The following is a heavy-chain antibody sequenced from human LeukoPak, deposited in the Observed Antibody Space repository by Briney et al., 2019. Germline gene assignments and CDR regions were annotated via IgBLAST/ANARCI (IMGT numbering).Heavy chain of an antibody. Sequence: GVSLRLSCAVSGFTFSNAWMSWVRQAPGKGLEWVSRIKSKTDGGTIDYAAPVKGRFTISRDDSKNTLYLQMNSLKTEDTAVYYCTSPTRSGWYDIDYWGQGTLVTVSS. CDR2: IKSKTDGGTI. J-gene: IGHJ4*02. D-gene: IGHD6-19*01. CDR1: GFTFSNAW. V-gene: IGHV3-15*01. CDR3: TSPTRSGWYDIDY.